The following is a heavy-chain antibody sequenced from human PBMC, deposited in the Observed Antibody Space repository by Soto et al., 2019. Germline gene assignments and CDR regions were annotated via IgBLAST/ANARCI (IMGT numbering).Heavy chain of an antibody. V-gene: IGHV1-46*01. CDR2: INPSGGST. J-gene: IGHJ6*02. D-gene: IGHD3-10*01. CDR3: AANYYGSGSSQDYYYGMDV. Sequence: ASVKVSCKASGYTFTSYYMHWVRQAPGQGLEWMGIINPSGGSTSYAQKFQGRVTMTRDTSTSTVYMELSSLRSEDTAVYYCAANYYGSGSSQDYYYGMDVWGQGTTVTSP. CDR1: GYTFTSYY.